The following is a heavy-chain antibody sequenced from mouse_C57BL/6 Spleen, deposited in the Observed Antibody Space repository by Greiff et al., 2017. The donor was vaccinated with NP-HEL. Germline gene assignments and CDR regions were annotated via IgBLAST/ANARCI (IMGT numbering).Heavy chain of an antibody. J-gene: IGHJ2*01. Sequence: VQLQQSGAELVRPGASVKLSCKASGYTFTDYYINWVKQRPGQGLEWIARIYPGSGNTYYNEKFKGKATLTAEKSSSTAYMQLSSLTSEDSAVYFCARNWAPYFDYWGQGTTLTVSS. CDR1: GYTFTDYY. V-gene: IGHV1-76*01. D-gene: IGHD4-1*01. CDR3: ARNWAPYFDY. CDR2: IYPGSGNT.